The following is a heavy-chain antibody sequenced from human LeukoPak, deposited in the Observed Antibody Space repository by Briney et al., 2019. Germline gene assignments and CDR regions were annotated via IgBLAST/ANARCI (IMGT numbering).Heavy chain of an antibody. CDR3: VNANAFQRYYFDY. J-gene: IGHJ4*02. CDR1: GGTFSSYT. CDR2: IIPILGIA. D-gene: IGHD3-3*02. V-gene: IGHV1-69*02. Sequence: ASVKVSCKASGGTFSSYTISWVRQAPGQGLEWMGRIIPILGIANYAQKFQGRVTITADKSTSTAYMELSSLRSEDTAVYYRVNANAFQRYYFDYWGQGTLVTVSS.